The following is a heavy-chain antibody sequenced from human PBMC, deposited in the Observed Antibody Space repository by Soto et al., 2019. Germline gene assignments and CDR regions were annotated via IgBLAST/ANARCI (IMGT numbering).Heavy chain of an antibody. D-gene: IGHD6-13*01. CDR2: IRSKPNNYAT. Sequence: PGGSLRLSCAASGFRFSGSAMYWVRQASGKGLEWVGRIRSKPNNYATEYAASVQGRFTISRDDSKNTAYLHMNNLKTEDTAVNYCTGFCSSCFFDYWGQGTPVTVSS. J-gene: IGHJ4*02. CDR1: GFRFSGSA. V-gene: IGHV3-73*01. CDR3: TGFCSSCFFDY.